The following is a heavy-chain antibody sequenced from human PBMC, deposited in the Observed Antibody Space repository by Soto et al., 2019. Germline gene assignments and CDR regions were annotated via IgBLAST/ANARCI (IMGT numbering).Heavy chain of an antibody. D-gene: IGHD6-13*01. CDR3: ARAGGSSWHYYYGMDV. J-gene: IGHJ6*02. Sequence: HSEPLSLTCTVSGGSISSYSWSWIRQPPGKCLEWIGYIYYSGSTNYNPSLKSRVTISVDTSKNQFSLKLSSVHAADSAVYYCARAGGSSWHYYYGMDVWGQGTTVTVSS. CDR2: IYYSGST. V-gene: IGHV4-59*01. CDR1: GGSISSYS.